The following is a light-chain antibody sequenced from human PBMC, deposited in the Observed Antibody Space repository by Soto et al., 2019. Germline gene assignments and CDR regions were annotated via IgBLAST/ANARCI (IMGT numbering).Light chain of an antibody. CDR3: SSYAGSNNVV. Sequence: QSVLTQPPSASGSPGQSVTVSCTGTRSDVGVYNYVSWYRQHPGKAPQLLISEVSKRPSGVPDRFSVSKSGNTASLSVSGLQAEDEADYYCSSYAGSNNVVFGNGTKLTVL. V-gene: IGLV2-8*01. CDR2: EVS. CDR1: RSDVGVYNY. J-gene: IGLJ1*01.